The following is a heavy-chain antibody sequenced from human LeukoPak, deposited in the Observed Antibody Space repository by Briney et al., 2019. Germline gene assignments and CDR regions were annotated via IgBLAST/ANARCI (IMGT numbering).Heavy chain of an antibody. Sequence: GGSLRLSCAVYGFTSSSYWMSWVRQAPGKGLEWVAVISHDGSSKYYADSVKGRFTISRDNSKNTLYLQMNSLRAEDTAVYYCARARSSYGYGDAFDIWGQGTMVTVSS. CDR3: ARARSSYGYGDAFDI. D-gene: IGHD5-18*01. CDR1: GFTSSSYW. CDR2: ISHDGSSK. V-gene: IGHV3-30*03. J-gene: IGHJ3*02.